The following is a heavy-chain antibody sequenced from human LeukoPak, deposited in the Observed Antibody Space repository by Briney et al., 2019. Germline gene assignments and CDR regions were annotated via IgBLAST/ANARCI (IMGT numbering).Heavy chain of an antibody. CDR3: AKDWGAYYDSSGFYSGDFDY. J-gene: IGHJ4*02. Sequence: VGALRLSSAASGFTFYDYAMHWVRQAPGKGLGWVSLISGDGGSTYYADSVKGRFTISRDNSKNSLYLQMNSLRTEDTALYYCAKDWGAYYDSSGFYSGDFDYWGQGTLVTVSS. CDR1: GFTFYDYA. CDR2: ISGDGGST. D-gene: IGHD3-22*01. V-gene: IGHV3-43*02.